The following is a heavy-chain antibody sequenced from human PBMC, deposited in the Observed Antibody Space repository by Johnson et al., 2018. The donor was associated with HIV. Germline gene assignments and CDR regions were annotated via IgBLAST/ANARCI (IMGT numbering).Heavy chain of an antibody. V-gene: IGHV3-33*01. Sequence: QVQLVESGGGVVQPGRSLRLSCAASGFSFSSYGMHWVRQAAGKGLEWVALIWYDGSNKYYADSVKGRFTISRDNSKNTLYLQMNSLRAEDTAVYYCAREMAWEDAFDVWGQGTMVTVSS. D-gene: IGHD5-24*01. CDR3: AREMAWEDAFDV. J-gene: IGHJ3*01. CDR2: IWYDGSNK. CDR1: GFSFSSYG.